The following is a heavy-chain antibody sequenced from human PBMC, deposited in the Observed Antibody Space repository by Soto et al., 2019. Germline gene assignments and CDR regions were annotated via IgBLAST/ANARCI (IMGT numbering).Heavy chain of an antibody. CDR2: IFPDDSDT. CDR3: ARPQNGDGYNYGLDY. D-gene: IGHD5-12*01. CDR1: GYIIKNYW. Sequence: GESLKISCKASGYIIKNYWIGWVRQMPGQGLEWMGIIFPDDSDTRYSPSFQGQVTISADKYISTAYLQWSSLKASDTAMYYCARPQNGDGYNYGLDYWGQGTLVTVSS. J-gene: IGHJ4*02. V-gene: IGHV5-51*01.